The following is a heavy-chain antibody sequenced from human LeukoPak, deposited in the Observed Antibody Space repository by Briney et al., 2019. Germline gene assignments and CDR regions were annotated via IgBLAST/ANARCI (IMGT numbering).Heavy chain of an antibody. V-gene: IGHV3-30-3*01. CDR2: ISYDGSNK. CDR3: ARDGDGHNHGVDY. CDR1: GFTFSSYA. J-gene: IGHJ4*02. D-gene: IGHD5-24*01. Sequence: GGSLRLSCAASGFTFSSYAMHWSRQAPGKGLEWVAVISYDGSNKYYADSVKGRFTISRDNSKNTLYLQMNSLRAEDTAVYYCARDGDGHNHGVDYWGQGTLVTVSS.